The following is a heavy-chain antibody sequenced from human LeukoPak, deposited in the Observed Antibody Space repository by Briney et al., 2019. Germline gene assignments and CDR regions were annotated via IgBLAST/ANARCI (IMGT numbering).Heavy chain of an antibody. CDR1: GFTLSTNG. Sequence: GGSLRLSCAAPGFTLSTNGMQWVRQAPGKGLEWVAVIWNDGSNKYYVDSVKGRFTISRDNSKNTLYLQMNSPRSEDTAVYYGARDMHLNWFDPWGQGTLVTVSS. V-gene: IGHV3-33*01. D-gene: IGHD2-2*01. CDR2: IWNDGSNK. CDR3: ARDMHLNWFDP. J-gene: IGHJ5*02.